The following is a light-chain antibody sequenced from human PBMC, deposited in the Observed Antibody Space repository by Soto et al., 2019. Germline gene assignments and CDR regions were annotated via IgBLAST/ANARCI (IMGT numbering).Light chain of an antibody. CDR2: SAS. CDR3: QQSYGTPLT. Sequence: DIQMTQSPSSLSASVGDRVTITCRASQTISSSLNWYQQKPGKAPKLLIYSASSLQGGVPSRFSGSGSGTDFTLNISSLQPEDSGSFYCQQSYGTPLTFGGGTQVEIK. J-gene: IGKJ4*01. V-gene: IGKV1-39*01. CDR1: QTISSS.